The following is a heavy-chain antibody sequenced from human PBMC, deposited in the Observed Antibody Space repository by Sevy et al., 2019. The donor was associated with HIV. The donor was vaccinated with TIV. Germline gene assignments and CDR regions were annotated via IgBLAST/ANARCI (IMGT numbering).Heavy chain of an antibody. CDR1: GFTFSDYY. J-gene: IGHJ4*02. V-gene: IGHV3-72*01. Sequence: GGSLRLSCATSGFTFSDYYMDWVRQAPGKGLEWVGRIRNKPNIYTTEYAASVKGRFNISRDDSKNSLYLQMNSLKTEDTAVYYCARVTAVADLYFDYWGQGTLFTVSS. D-gene: IGHD6-19*01. CDR2: IRNKPNIYTT. CDR3: ARVTAVADLYFDY.